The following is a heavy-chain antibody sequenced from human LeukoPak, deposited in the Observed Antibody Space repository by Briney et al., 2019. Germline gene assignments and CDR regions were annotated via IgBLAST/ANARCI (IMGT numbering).Heavy chain of an antibody. V-gene: IGHV1-18*04. CDR2: ISAYNGNT. CDR3: ASTVDTAMGNFGY. Sequence: ASVKVSCKASGYTFTSYGISWVRQAPGQGLEWMGWISAYNGNTNYAQKLQGRGTTTTDTSTSTAYMELSTLRSDDTAVYSCASTVDTAMGNFGYWGQGTLVTVSS. D-gene: IGHD5-18*01. CDR1: GYTFTSYG. J-gene: IGHJ4*02.